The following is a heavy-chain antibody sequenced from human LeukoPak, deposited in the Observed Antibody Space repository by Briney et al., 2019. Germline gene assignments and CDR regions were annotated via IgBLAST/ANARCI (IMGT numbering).Heavy chain of an antibody. CDR2: ISYDGSNK. D-gene: IGHD6-19*01. J-gene: IGHJ4*02. CDR1: GFTFSSYA. V-gene: IGHV3-30-3*01. Sequence: PGRSLRLSCAASGFTFSSYAMHWVRQAPGKGLEWVAVISYDGSNKYYADSVKGRFTISRDNSKNTLYLQMNSLRAEDTAVYYCARGPKIAVAGDFDYWGQGTLVTVSS. CDR3: ARGPKIAVAGDFDY.